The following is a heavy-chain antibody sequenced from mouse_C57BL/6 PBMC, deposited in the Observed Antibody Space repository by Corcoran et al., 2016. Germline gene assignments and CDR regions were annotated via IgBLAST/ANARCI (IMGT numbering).Heavy chain of an antibody. V-gene: IGHV9-3*01. CDR1: GYTFTTYG. Sequence: QIQLVQSGPELKKPGETVKISCKASGYTFTTYGMSWVKQAPGKGLKWMGWINTYSGVPTYADDFKGRFAFSMETSASTAYLQINNLKNEDTATYFCARTFYYYGSRGVFDYWGQGTTLTVSS. J-gene: IGHJ2*01. D-gene: IGHD1-1*01. CDR3: ARTFYYYGSRGVFDY. CDR2: INTYSGVP.